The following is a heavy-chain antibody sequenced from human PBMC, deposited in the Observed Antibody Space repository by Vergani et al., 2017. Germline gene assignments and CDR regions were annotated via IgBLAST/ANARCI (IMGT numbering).Heavy chain of an antibody. V-gene: IGHV4-30-2*01. D-gene: IGHD3/OR15-3a*01. CDR3: ARGQTGYSRDWSTYFFYMDV. J-gene: IGHJ6*03. Sequence: QLQLQESDSRLVNPSQTLSLTCTLSGDAISRDTYSWNWVRQPPGKPLEWIGSVYYSGTTYYNPSLGGRVTRSIYKSKNHFSLTLTSVTAADSAFYFCARGQTGYSRDWSTYFFYMDVWGKGTTVTVSS. CDR2: VYYSGTT. CDR1: GDAISRDTYS.